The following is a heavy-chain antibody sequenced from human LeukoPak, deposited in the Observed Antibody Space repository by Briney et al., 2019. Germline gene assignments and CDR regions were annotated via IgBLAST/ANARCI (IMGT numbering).Heavy chain of an antibody. CDR2: ISASGGTT. Sequence: GGSLRLSCAASGFTFSSYAMSWVRQAPGKGLEWVSGISASGGTTYYADSVKGRFTISRDRSKNTLYLQMNSLRAEDTAVYYCAKGEGDSSGYYYSVIDYWGQGSLVTVSS. V-gene: IGHV3-23*01. D-gene: IGHD3-22*01. J-gene: IGHJ4*02. CDR3: AKGEGDSSGYYYSVIDY. CDR1: GFTFSSYA.